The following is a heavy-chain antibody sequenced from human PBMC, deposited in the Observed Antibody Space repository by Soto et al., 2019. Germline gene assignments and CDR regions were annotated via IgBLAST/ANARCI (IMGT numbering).Heavy chain of an antibody. D-gene: IGHD3-3*01. J-gene: IGHJ5*02. CDR3: ARGITIFGGGNWFDP. V-gene: IGHV3-7*01. CDR1: GFTFTSYW. Sequence: VQLVESGGGLVQPGGSLRLSCAASGFTFTSYWMSWVRQAPGKGLQWVANIKEDGSEKYHVDSVKGRFTISRDNAKNTLYLQMNSLRAEDTAVYYCARGITIFGGGNWFDPWGQGTLVTVSS. CDR2: IKEDGSEK.